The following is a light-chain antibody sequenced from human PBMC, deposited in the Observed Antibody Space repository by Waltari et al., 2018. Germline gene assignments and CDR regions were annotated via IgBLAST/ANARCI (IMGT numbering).Light chain of an antibody. CDR3: QQRSISCT. V-gene: IGKV3-11*01. J-gene: IGKJ2*02. CDR1: QSVGIY. CDR2: DAS. Sequence: LVFTQSPDPLSLSPGERATLSGWASQSVGIYLAWYQQKPGQAPRLLIYDASKRATGIPARFSGSGSGTDFTLTISSLEPEDFAVYYCQQRSISCTFGQGTRLEI.